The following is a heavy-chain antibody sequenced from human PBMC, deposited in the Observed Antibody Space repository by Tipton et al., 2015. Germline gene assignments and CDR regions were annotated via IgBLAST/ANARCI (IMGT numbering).Heavy chain of an antibody. V-gene: IGHV5-10-1*01. D-gene: IGHD4-23*01. Sequence: VQLVQSGAEVKKPGESLRISCKGSGYSFTSYWISWVRQMPGKGLEWMGRNDPSDSHTKYSPSFQGHVTISADKSISTAYLQWSSLKASDTAMYYCARLGTITPPNVIIDWYFDLWGRGTLVTVSS. CDR1: GYSFTSYW. J-gene: IGHJ2*01. CDR2: NDPSDSHT. CDR3: ARLGTITPPNVIIDWYFDL.